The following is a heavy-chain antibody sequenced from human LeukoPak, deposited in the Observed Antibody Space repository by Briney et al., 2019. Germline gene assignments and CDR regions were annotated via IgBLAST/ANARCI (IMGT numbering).Heavy chain of an antibody. J-gene: IGHJ6*03. Sequence: GGSLRPSCAASGFTFSSYGMHWVRQAPGKGLEWVTFIRYDGSNKYYADSVKGRFTISRDNAENSLYLRMNSLRAEDTAVYYCARDPYSGSYGDYYYYYMDVWGKGTTVTISS. CDR1: GFTFSSYG. D-gene: IGHD1-26*01. CDR3: ARDPYSGSYGDYYYYYMDV. V-gene: IGHV3-30*02. CDR2: IRYDGSNK.